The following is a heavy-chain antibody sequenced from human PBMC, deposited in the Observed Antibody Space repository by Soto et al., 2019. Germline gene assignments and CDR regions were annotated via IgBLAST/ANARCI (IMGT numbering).Heavy chain of an antibody. CDR1: GFSFSIYA. J-gene: IGHJ3*02. CDR2: ISYHGSTE. CDR3: ARGYSYGPNWESDALDI. Sequence: QVQLVESGGGVVQPGRSLRLSCAASGFSFSIYAMHWVRQAPGKGLEWVAVISYHGSTEYYGDSVKGRFTISRDNSKNTLYLQMYSRRPEDTAIYYCARGYSYGPNWESDALDIWGQGAMVTVSS. D-gene: IGHD5-18*01. V-gene: IGHV3-30-3*01.